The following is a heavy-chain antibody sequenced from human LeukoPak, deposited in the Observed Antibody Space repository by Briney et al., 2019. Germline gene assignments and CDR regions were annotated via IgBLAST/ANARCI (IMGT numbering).Heavy chain of an antibody. Sequence: NHSESLSLTCTVSGGSISTYYWSWIRQPPGKGLEWIGYIYYSVRTNYNPSLKSRVTISVDTSKNQFSLNLSSVTAADTAVYYCARLSYFSSSLAFDIWGQGTVHRL. CDR3: ARLSYFSSSLAFDI. CDR1: GGSISTYY. D-gene: IGHD6-6*01. J-gene: IGHJ3*02. V-gene: IGHV4-59*08. CDR2: IYYSVRT.